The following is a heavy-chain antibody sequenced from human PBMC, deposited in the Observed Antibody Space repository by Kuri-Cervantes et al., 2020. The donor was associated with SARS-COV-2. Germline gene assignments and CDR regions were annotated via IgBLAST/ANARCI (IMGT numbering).Heavy chain of an antibody. CDR3: ARELMPYGGNSIDS. Sequence: ASVKVSCKASGYTFTGYYMHWVRQAPGQGLEWMGWINPNTGGPNYAQKFQGRVTMTRDTSTSTAYIELSGLTPDDTAVYYCARELMPYGGNSIDSWGQGTLVTVSS. CDR2: INPNTGGP. J-gene: IGHJ4*02. V-gene: IGHV1-2*02. D-gene: IGHD4-23*01. CDR1: GYTFTGYY.